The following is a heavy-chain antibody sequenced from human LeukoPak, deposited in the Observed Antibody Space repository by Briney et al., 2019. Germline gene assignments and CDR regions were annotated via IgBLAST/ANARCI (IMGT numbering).Heavy chain of an antibody. V-gene: IGHV3-23*01. J-gene: IGHJ3*02. CDR2: IITSGATT. CDR3: ARGHSSSSLLGAFDI. Sequence: PGGSLRLSCAASGFTFSNYGMSWVRQAPGKGLGWVSGIITSGATTYYADSVKGRFTISRDNSKNNLFLQMSSLRAEDTAVYYCARGHSSSSLLGAFDIWGQGTMVTVSS. CDR1: GFTFSNYG. D-gene: IGHD6-6*01.